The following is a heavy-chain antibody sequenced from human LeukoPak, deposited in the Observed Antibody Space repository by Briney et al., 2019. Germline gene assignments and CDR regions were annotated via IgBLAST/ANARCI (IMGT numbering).Heavy chain of an antibody. V-gene: IGHV3-13*01. CDR3: ARDYDVTPGYYYYYGMDV. J-gene: IGHJ6*02. Sequence: GGSLRLSCAASGFTFSSYDMHWVRQPTGKGLEWVSAIGVAGDTFYADSVKGRFTISRDNSKNTLYLQMNSLRAEDTAVYYCARDYDVTPGYYYYYGMDVWGQGTTVTVSS. CDR1: GFTFSSYD. D-gene: IGHD3-16*01. CDR2: IGVAGDT.